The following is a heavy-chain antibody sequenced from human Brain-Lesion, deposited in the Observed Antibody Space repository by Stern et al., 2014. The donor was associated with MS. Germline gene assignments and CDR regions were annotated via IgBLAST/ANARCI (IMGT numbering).Heavy chain of an antibody. D-gene: IGHD5-18*01. CDR2: INRGSDYI. CDR3: ARVETPLADFYYYYGMDV. Sequence: EVQLVESGGGLVKPGGSLRLSCAASGFIFSSYTMNWVRQAPGKGLEWVSSINRGSDYIYYADSVKGRFTISRDNAKNSLYLQMNSLRAEDTALYYCARVETPLADFYYYYGMDVWGQGTTVTVSS. V-gene: IGHV3-21*01. CDR1: GFIFSSYT. J-gene: IGHJ6*02.